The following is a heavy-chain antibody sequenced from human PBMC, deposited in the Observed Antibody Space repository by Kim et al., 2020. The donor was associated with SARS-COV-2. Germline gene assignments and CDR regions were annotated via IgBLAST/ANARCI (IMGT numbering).Heavy chain of an antibody. CDR2: TYGDPYT. J-gene: IGHJ4*02. D-gene: IGHD3-10*01. CDR1: GFSVSSDY. Sequence: GGSLRLSCAASGFSVSSDYMSWVRQAPGKGLEWVSITYGDPYTDYADAVKGRFTISKDTSKNTVYLQMNSLRAEDTAVYFCARDRGVLRLYWWGEGTGVT. CDR3: ARDRGVLRLYW. V-gene: IGHV3-53*01.